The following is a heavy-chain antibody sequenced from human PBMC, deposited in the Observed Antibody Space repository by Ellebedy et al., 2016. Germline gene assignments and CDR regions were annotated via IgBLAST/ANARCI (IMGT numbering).Heavy chain of an antibody. CDR3: AKDASMITFGGVRVDY. CDR2: ISWNSGNI. Sequence: GGSLRLSCAASGFTFDEYAMHWVRQAPGKGLEWVSGISWNSGNIGYADSVKGRFTSSRDNAKNSLYLQMNSLRAEDTALYYCAKDASMITFGGVRVDYWGQGTLVTVSS. CDR1: GFTFDEYA. V-gene: IGHV3-9*01. J-gene: IGHJ4*02. D-gene: IGHD3-16*01.